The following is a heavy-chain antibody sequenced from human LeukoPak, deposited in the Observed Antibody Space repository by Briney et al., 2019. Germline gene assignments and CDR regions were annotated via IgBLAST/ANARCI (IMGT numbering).Heavy chain of an antibody. CDR3: ARQPVVTPYPYWFDP. CDR2: INPSGGST. J-gene: IGHJ5*02. D-gene: IGHD4-23*01. V-gene: IGHV1-46*01. CDR1: GYTFTSYY. Sequence: GASVKVSCKASGYTFTSYYMHWVRQAPGQGLEWMGIINPSGGSTSYAQKFQGRVTMTRDTSTSTVYMELSSLRSEDTAVYYCARQPVVTPYPYWFDPWGQGTLVTVSS.